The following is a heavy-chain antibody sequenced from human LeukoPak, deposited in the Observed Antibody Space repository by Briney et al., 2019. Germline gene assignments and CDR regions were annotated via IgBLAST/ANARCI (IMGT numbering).Heavy chain of an antibody. J-gene: IGHJ4*02. CDR1: GGSFSGYY. CDR3: ARNYGDYGIGY. D-gene: IGHD4-17*01. CDR2: INHSGST. V-gene: IGHV4-34*01. Sequence: SETLSLTCAVYGGSFSGYYWSWIRQPPGKGLEWIGEINHSGSTNYNPSLKSRVTISVDTSKNQFSLKLSSVTAADTAVYYCARNYGDYGIGYWGQGTLVTVSS.